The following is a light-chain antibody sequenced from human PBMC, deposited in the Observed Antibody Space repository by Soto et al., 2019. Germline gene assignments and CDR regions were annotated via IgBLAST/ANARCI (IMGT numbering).Light chain of an antibody. Sequence: QSALTQPRSVSGSPGRSVTISCTGTSSDVGANIYVSWYQQHPGKVPKVMIYDVSQRPSGVPDRFSGSRSGNTASLTISGLQADDEADYYCCSYGGSVVFGGGTKLTVL. CDR1: SSDVGANIY. CDR2: DVS. J-gene: IGLJ2*01. CDR3: CSYGGSVV. V-gene: IGLV2-11*01.